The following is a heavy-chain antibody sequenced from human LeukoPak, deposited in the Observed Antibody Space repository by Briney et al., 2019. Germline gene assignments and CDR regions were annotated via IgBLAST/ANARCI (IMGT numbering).Heavy chain of an antibody. CDR2: ISYDGSNK. Sequence: GGSLRLSCAASGFTFSSYAMHWVRQAPGKGLEWVAVISYDGSNKYYADSVKGRFTISRDNSKNTLYLQMNSLRAEDTAVYYCARDLTKDIAVAGISDYWGQGTLVTVSS. CDR1: GFTFSSYA. V-gene: IGHV3-30-3*01. J-gene: IGHJ4*02. CDR3: ARDLTKDIAVAGISDY. D-gene: IGHD6-19*01.